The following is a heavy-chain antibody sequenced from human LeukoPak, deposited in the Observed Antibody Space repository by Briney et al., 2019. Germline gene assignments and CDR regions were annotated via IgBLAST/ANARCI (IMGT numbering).Heavy chain of an antibody. CDR2: IYYSGST. Sequence: PSETLSLTCTVSGGSISSYYWSWIRQPPGKGLEWIGYIYYSGSTNYNPSLKSRVTISVDTSKNQFSLELSSVTAADTAVYYCARVPHYYDSSGYYTYYFDYWGQGTLVTVSS. J-gene: IGHJ4*02. D-gene: IGHD3-22*01. CDR1: GGSISSYY. CDR3: ARVPHYYDSSGYYTYYFDY. V-gene: IGHV4-59*01.